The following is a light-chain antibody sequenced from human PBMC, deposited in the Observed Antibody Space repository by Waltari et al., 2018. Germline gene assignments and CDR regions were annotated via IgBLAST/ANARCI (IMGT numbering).Light chain of an antibody. CDR3: QQSYSTPSIT. J-gene: IGKJ5*01. CDR2: AAS. Sequence: DIQMTQSPSSLPASVGDRLTLPCRASQSISSYLNWYQQKPGKAPKHLIYAASSLQSGVPSRFSGSGSGTDFTLTISSLQPEDFATYYCQQSYSTPSITFGQGTRLEIK. V-gene: IGKV1-39*01. CDR1: QSISSY.